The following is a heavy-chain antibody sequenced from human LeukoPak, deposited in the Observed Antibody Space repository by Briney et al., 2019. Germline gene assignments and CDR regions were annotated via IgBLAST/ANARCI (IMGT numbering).Heavy chain of an antibody. V-gene: IGHV1-8*01. CDR3: ATSIDYGGDDY. J-gene: IGHJ4*02. CDR2: MNPNSGNT. CDR1: GYTFTSYD. Sequence: GASVKVSCKASGYTFTSYDINWVRQATGQGLEWMGWMNPNSGNTGYVQKFQGRVTMTRNTSISTAYMELSSLRSEDTAVYYCATSIDYGGDDYWGQGTLVTVSS. D-gene: IGHD4-23*01.